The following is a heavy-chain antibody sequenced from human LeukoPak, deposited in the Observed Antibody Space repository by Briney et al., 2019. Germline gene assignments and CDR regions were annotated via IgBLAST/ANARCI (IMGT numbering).Heavy chain of an antibody. CDR1: GCSISSSSYN. D-gene: IGHD2-2*02. J-gene: IGHJ5*02. Sequence: SETLSLTCTVSGCSISSSSYNWVWIRQPPGKGLEWIGSGYYSGSTYYNPSLKSRVTISVDTSKNQFSLKLSSVTAADTAVYYCARSRGGYCSSTSCYTGGINWFDPWGQGTLVTVSS. CDR3: ARSRGGYCSSTSCYTGGINWFDP. CDR2: GYYSGST. V-gene: IGHV4-39*07.